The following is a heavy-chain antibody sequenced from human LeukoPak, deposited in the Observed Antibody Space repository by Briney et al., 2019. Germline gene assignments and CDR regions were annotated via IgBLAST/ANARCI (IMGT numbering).Heavy chain of an antibody. V-gene: IGHV1-18*01. CDR2: ISAYNGNT. Sequence: ASVKVSCKASGYTFTSYGISWVRQAPGQGLEWMGWISAYNGNTNYAQKLQGRVTMTTDTSTSTAYMELRSLRSDDTAVYYCARVIEVSRGVIGYYGMDVWGQGTTVTVSS. D-gene: IGHD3-10*01. CDR3: ARVIEVSRGVIGYYGMDV. CDR1: GYTFTSYG. J-gene: IGHJ6*02.